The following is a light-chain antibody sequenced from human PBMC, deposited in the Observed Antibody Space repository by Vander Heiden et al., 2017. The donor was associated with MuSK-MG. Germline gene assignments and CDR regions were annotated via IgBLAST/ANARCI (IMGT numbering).Light chain of an antibody. V-gene: IGKV1-5*03. Sequence: DIQMIQTPSTLSASVGDRDTIPCRASQSISRWLAWYQQKPGKAPRLLIYKASSLETGIPSRFSGSGSGTEFTLTISSLQPDDFAAYYCQQCSNCWTFGQGTKVEIK. J-gene: IGKJ1*01. CDR3: QQCSNCWT. CDR2: KAS. CDR1: QSISRW.